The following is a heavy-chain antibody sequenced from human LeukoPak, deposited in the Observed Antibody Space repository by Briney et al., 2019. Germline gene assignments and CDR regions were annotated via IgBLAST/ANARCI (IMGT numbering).Heavy chain of an antibody. CDR2: ILYDGSNK. CDR1: GFTFSSYA. J-gene: IGHJ4*02. CDR3: ARPLVAATLFDY. Sequence: PGRSLRLSCAASGFTFSSYAMHWVRQAPGKGLEWVAVILYDGSNKYYADSVKGRFTISRDNSKNTLYLQMNSLRAEDTAVYYCARPLVAATLFDYWGQGTLVTVSS. D-gene: IGHD2-15*01. V-gene: IGHV3-30*04.